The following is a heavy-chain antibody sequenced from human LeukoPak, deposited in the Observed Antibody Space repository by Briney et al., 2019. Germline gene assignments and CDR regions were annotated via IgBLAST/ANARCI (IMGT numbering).Heavy chain of an antibody. Sequence: SETLSLTCTVSSGSISTYSWSWIRQPAGKGLEWIGSISVSGSTNHNPSLKSRVTMSLDPSQRQLFLQLISVTAADTAVYYCARGSPTALCSSTSCFFGFDSWGHGTLVTVSS. CDR3: ARGSPTALCSSTSCFFGFDS. CDR1: SGSISTYS. CDR2: ISVSGST. D-gene: IGHD2-2*01. V-gene: IGHV4-4*07. J-gene: IGHJ5*01.